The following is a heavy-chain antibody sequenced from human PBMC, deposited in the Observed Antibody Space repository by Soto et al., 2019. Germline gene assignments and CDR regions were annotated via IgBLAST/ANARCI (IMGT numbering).Heavy chain of an antibody. J-gene: IGHJ1*01. CDR1: GEPIDTSGYY. CDR3: SGGEY. V-gene: IGHV4-31*03. CDR2: IYHNGAT. Sequence: QVQLQESGPRLLRPSQTLSLTCTASGEPIDTSGYYWTWIRQRPGRGLEWLGFIYHNGATYYSSSMKSRLPISTDRPQNQFSLKVTSVTAADTAVYLCSGGEYWGQGMLVTVSS. D-gene: IGHD3-16*01.